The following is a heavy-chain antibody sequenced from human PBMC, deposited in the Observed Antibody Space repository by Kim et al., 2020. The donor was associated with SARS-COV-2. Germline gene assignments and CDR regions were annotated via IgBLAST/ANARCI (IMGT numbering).Heavy chain of an antibody. CDR1: GFSFSSYT. CDR2: ISDSGDNT. J-gene: IGHJ6*02. Sequence: GGSLRLSCAASGFSFSSYTMRWVRQAPGKGLEWVSAISDSGDNTYYADSVKGRFTISRDNSKNTLYLQMNSLRAEDTALYYCAKGHERRSMGVWGQGTTVTVSS. V-gene: IGHV3-23*01. CDR3: AKGHERRSMGV.